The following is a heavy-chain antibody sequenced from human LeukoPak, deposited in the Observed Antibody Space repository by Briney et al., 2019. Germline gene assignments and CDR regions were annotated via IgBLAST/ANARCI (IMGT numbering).Heavy chain of an antibody. CDR3: AKGRGYSSRRMGFDY. CDR1: GFTFDDYA. J-gene: IGHJ4*02. D-gene: IGHD6-13*01. Sequence: SLRLSCAASGFTFDDYAMHWVRQAPGKGLEWVSGISWNSGSIGYADSVKGRFTISRDNAKNSLYLQMNSLRAEDTALYYCAKGRGYSSRRMGFDYWGQGTLVTVSS. V-gene: IGHV3-9*01. CDR2: ISWNSGSI.